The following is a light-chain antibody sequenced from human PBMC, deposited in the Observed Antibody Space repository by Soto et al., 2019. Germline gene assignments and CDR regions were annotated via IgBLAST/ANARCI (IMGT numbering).Light chain of an antibody. CDR1: QSVSSN. V-gene: IGKV3-15*01. Sequence: EIVMTQSPATLSVSPGERATLSCRASQSVSSNLAWYQQKPGQVPRLLIYGASTRATGIPARFSGSGSGTEFTVAISSLQSADVAVCYCQQYSNWPQTCGEGTEVEFK. CDR2: GAS. CDR3: QQYSNWPQT. J-gene: IGKJ1*01.